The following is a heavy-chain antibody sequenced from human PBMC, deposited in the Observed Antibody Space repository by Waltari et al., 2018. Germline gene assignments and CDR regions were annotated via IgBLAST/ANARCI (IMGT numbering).Heavy chain of an antibody. CDR1: GFTFSSYA. Sequence: EVQLLESGGGLVQPGGSLRLSCAASGFTFSSYAMSWVRQAPGKGLGWVSAISGRGGRTYYADSVKGRFSISRDNSKNTLYLQMNSLRAEDTAVYYCAKDPGSSPAGLGNYFDYWGQGTLVTVSS. CDR2: ISGRGGRT. CDR3: AKDPGSSPAGLGNYFDY. J-gene: IGHJ4*02. V-gene: IGHV3-23*01. D-gene: IGHD6-6*01.